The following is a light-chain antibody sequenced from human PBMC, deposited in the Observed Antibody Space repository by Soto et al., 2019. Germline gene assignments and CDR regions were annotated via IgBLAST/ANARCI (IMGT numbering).Light chain of an antibody. CDR3: QQTDSFPFT. CDR2: QAS. Sequence: DIQMTQSPSTLSASVGDRVSITCRASQSISRQLAWYQQKPGKAPNLLIYQASNLETGVPSRFTGSGSGTEFTLTISSLQPDDLATYYCQQTDSFPFTFGPGTKVDI. V-gene: IGKV1-5*03. CDR1: QSISRQ. J-gene: IGKJ3*01.